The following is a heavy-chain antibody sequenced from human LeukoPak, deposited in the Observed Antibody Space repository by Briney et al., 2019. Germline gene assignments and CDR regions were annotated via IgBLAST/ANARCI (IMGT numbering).Heavy chain of an antibody. V-gene: IGHV4-59*08. J-gene: IGHJ4*02. CDR3: ARQLRYSYIKD. D-gene: IGHD5-18*01. CDR2: IYYSGST. Sequence: SETLSPTCTVSGGSISSYYWSWIRQPPGKGLEWIGYIYYSGSTNYNPSLKSRVTISVDTSKNQFSLKLGSVTAADTAVYYCARQLRYSYIKDWGQGTLVTVSS. CDR1: GGSISSYY.